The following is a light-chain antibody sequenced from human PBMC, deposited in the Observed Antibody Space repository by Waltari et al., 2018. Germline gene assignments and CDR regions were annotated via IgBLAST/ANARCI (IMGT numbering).Light chain of an antibody. V-gene: IGKV1-9*01. CDR2: SAS. Sequence: DIQLTQSPSLLSASVGDRVTITCRASQGISSYVAWYQQKPGKAPRLLIHSASTLQSGVPSRFSGSGSGTEFTLTISSLQPEDFASYYWQRLSSQPLTFGGGTKVEI. CDR1: QGISSY. CDR3: QRLSSQPLT. J-gene: IGKJ4*01.